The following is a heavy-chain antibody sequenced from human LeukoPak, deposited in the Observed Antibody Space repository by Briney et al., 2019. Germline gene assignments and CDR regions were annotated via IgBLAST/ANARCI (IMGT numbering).Heavy chain of an antibody. D-gene: IGHD3-3*01. V-gene: IGHV1-69*05. J-gene: IGHJ6*03. CDR3: ASNPLPFLEWLPHYYYYYMDV. CDR2: IIPIFGTA. Sequence: SVTVSCKASGGTFSSYAISWVRQAPGQGLEWMGGIIPIFGTANYAQKFQGRVTITTDESTSTPHMELSSLRSEDTAVYYCASNPLPFLEWLPHYYYYYMDVWGKGTTVTVSS. CDR1: GGTFSSYA.